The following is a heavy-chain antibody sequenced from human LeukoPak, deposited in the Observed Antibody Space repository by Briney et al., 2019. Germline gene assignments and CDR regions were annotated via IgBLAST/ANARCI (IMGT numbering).Heavy chain of an antibody. D-gene: IGHD6-19*01. CDR3: ARTLIAVAFDY. CDR1: GASFSGYY. Sequence: SETLSLTCAVYGASFSGYYWSWIRQPPGKGLEWIGEINHSGSTNYNSSLKSRVTISVDTSKNQFSLKLSSVTAADTAVYYCARTLIAVAFDYWGQGTLVTVSS. J-gene: IGHJ4*02. V-gene: IGHV4-34*01. CDR2: INHSGST.